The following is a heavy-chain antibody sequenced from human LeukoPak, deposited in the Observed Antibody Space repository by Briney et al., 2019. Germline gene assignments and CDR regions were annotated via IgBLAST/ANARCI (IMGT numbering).Heavy chain of an antibody. Sequence: GGSLRLSCAASGFTFSSYSMNWVRQAPGRGLEWVSSITSSSSYIYYADSVKGRFTISRDNAKNSLYLQMNSLRAEDTAVYYCARHVVAVGFDYWGQGTLVTVSA. V-gene: IGHV3-21*01. J-gene: IGHJ4*02. CDR3: ARHVVAVGFDY. D-gene: IGHD3-22*01. CDR1: GFTFSSYS. CDR2: ITSSSSYI.